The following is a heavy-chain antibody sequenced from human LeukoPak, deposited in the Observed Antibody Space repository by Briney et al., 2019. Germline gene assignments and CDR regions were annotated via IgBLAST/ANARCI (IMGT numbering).Heavy chain of an antibody. CDR3: ATAPMVRGLIIMEY. CDR1: GGTFSSYA. V-gene: IGHV1-69*06. CDR2: IIPIFGTA. J-gene: IGHJ4*02. D-gene: IGHD3-10*01. Sequence: SVKVSCKASGGTFSSYAISWVRQAPGQGLEWMGGIIPIFGTANYAQKFQGRVTMTEDTSTDTAYMELSSLRSEDTAVYYCATAPMVRGLIIMEYWGQGTLVTVSS.